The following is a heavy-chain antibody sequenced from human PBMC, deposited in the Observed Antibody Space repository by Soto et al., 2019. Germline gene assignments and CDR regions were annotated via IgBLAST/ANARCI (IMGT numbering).Heavy chain of an antibody. J-gene: IGHJ4*02. CDR3: AKFSAHSMFDISSAPDY. V-gene: IGHV6-1*01. CDR2: TYYRSKWYN. CDR1: GDSVSSNSAA. Sequence: SQTLSLTCAISGDSVSSNSAAWNWIRQSPSRGLEWLGRTYYRSKWYNDYAVSVKSRITINPDTSKNQFSLQLHSLRAEDTAVYYCAKFSAHSMFDISSAPDYWGQGTLVTSPQ. D-gene: IGHD3-10*02.